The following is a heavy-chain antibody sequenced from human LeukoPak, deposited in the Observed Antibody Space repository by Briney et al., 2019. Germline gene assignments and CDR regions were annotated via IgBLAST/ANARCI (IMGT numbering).Heavy chain of an antibody. Sequence: GGSLRLSCSASGFTFSNFPMHWVRQASGKGLEYVSAVSSDGGSTYYADSVRGRFTISRDNSKNTLSLQMGSLRAEDTAMYYCVKAILFGSVSYYADWGQGTLVTVSS. CDR1: GFTFSNFP. D-gene: IGHD3-22*01. J-gene: IGHJ4*02. V-gene: IGHV3-64D*09. CDR3: VKAILFGSVSYYAD. CDR2: VSSDGGST.